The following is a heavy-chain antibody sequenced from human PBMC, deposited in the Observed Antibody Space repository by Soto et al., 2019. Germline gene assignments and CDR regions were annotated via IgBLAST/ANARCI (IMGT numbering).Heavy chain of an antibody. CDR2: IYYSGST. J-gene: IGHJ4*02. CDR1: GGSIGSGSYY. Sequence: QVQLQESGPGLVKPSQTLSLTCTVSGGSIGSGSYYWSWIRQHPGKGLEWIGYIYYSGSTYYNPSLKSRVTISIDTSTNQFSLKLSSVTAADRAVYYCARAGYDRDGGGYYYFDYWGQGTLVTVSS. D-gene: IGHD3-22*01. CDR3: ARAGYDRDGGGYYYFDY. V-gene: IGHV4-31*03.